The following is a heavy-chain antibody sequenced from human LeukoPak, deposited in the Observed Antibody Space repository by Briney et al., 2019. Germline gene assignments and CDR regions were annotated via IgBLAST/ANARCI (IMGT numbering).Heavy chain of an antibody. CDR1: GYTFSSYD. Sequence: ASVKVSCKASGYTFSSYDVNWVRQAAGQGLEWIGWMRPNNGNSGYAQKFQGRVTMTRDTSINTAYMELRSLTSEDTAVYYCARGPTESTSSDYWGQGTLVTISS. CDR2: MRPNNGNS. CDR3: ARGPTESTSSDY. V-gene: IGHV1-8*01. D-gene: IGHD2-2*01. J-gene: IGHJ4*02.